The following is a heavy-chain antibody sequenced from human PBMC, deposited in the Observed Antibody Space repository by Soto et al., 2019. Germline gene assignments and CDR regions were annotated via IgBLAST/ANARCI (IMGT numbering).Heavy chain of an antibody. D-gene: IGHD6-13*01. J-gene: IGHJ6*03. CDR1: GFSLNGYA. CDR3: ARDPSVGSTFYYYMDV. V-gene: IGHV3-48*01. Sequence: EVQLVESGGGLAQPGGSLRLSCAASGFSLNGYAMNWVRQAPGKGLEWVSYISSSSGAIDYADSVKGRFTVSRDNAKNLLYLQMNSLRAEDTVLYYCARDPSVGSTFYYYMDVWGEGTPVTVSS. CDR2: ISSSSGAI.